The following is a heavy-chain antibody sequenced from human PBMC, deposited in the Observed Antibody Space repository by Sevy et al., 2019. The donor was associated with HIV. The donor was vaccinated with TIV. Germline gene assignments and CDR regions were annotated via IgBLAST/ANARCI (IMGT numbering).Heavy chain of an antibody. J-gene: IGHJ5*01. CDR2: ISSSSGTI. CDR1: GLTFSAYS. D-gene: IGHD2-21*01. V-gene: IGHV3-48*01. Sequence: GGSLRLSCAASGLTFSAYSVNWVRQAPGKGLEWVSYISSSSGTIYYADSVKGQFTISRDNAKSSLYLQMNGLRAEDTAVYYCARAGGDCYSKNQCWFVSWGQGTLVTVSS. CDR3: ARAGGDCYSKNQCWFVS.